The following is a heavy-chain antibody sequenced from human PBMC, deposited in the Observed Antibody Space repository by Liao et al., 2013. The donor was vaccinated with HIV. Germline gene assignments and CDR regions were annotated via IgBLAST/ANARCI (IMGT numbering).Heavy chain of an antibody. CDR2: IYTTGST. Sequence: QVQLQESGPGLVKPSQTLSLTCTVSGGSISSGSYYWSWIRQPAGKGLEWIGRIYTTGSTNYNPSLKSRVTISVDTSKNQFSLKLSSVTAADTAVYYCACGDGYIFDFDAFDIWGQGTMVTVSS. D-gene: IGHD5-24*01. J-gene: IGHJ3*02. V-gene: IGHV4-61*02. CDR1: GGSISSGSYY. CDR3: ACGDGYIFDFDAFDI.